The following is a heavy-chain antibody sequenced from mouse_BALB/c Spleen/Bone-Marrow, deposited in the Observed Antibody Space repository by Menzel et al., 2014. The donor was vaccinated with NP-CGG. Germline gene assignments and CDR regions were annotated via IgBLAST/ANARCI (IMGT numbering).Heavy chain of an antibody. D-gene: IGHD2-14*01. CDR1: GYTFTDHA. V-gene: IGHV1S137*01. CDR2: ISGYYGDA. Sequence: VQLVESGAKLVRPGVSVKISCKGSGYTFTDHATHWVKRSHAKSLEWIGLISGYYGDAIYNQKFKGKATMTVDKSSSTAYMELARLTSEDSAIYYCARSGKVRNAMDYWGQGPSVTVSS. J-gene: IGHJ4*01. CDR3: ARSGKVRNAMDY.